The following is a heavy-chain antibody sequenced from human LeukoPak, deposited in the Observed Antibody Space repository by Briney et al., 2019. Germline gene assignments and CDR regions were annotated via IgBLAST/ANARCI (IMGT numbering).Heavy chain of an antibody. CDR3: ARVLENWNFAPFDP. J-gene: IGHJ5*02. CDR2: IIPIFSTA. Sequence: SVKVSCKASGGTFSSYAISWVRQAPGQGLEWMGGIIPIFSTANYAQKFQGGVTITTDESTSTAYMELSSLRSEDTAVYYCARVLENWNFAPFDPWGQGTLVTVSS. V-gene: IGHV1-69*05. CDR1: GGTFSSYA. D-gene: IGHD1-7*01.